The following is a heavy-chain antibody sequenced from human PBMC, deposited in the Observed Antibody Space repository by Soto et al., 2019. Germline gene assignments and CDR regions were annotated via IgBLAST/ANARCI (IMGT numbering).Heavy chain of an antibody. Sequence: GASVKVSCKASGYTFTSYDINWVRQATGQGLEWMGWMNPNSGNTGYAQKFQGRVTMTRNTSISTAYMELSSLRSEDTAVYYCARASPMVRGVIYYYYYYGMDVWGQGTTVTVSS. V-gene: IGHV1-8*01. CDR2: MNPNSGNT. CDR3: ARASPMVRGVIYYYYYYGMDV. J-gene: IGHJ6*02. CDR1: GYTFTSYD. D-gene: IGHD3-10*01.